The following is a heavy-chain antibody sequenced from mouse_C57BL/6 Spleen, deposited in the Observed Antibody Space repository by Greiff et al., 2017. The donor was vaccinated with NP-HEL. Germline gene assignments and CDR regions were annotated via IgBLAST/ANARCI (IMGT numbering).Heavy chain of an antibody. CDR1: GYTFTDYE. J-gene: IGHJ2*01. Sequence: VQLQESGAELVRPGASVTLSCKASGYTFTDYEMHWVKQTPVHGLEWIGAIDPETGGTAYNQKFKGKAILTADKSSSTAYMELRSLTSEDSAVYYCTRKGIGDYFDYWGQGTTLTVSS. CDR3: TRKGIGDYFDY. D-gene: IGHD3-1*01. CDR2: IDPETGGT. V-gene: IGHV1-15*01.